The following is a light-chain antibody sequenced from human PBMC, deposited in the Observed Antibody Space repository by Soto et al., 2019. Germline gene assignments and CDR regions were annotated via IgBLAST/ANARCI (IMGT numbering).Light chain of an antibody. J-gene: IGLJ2*01. Sequence: QSALTQPRSVSGSPEQSVTISCTGTSSDVGAYDYVSWYQQHPDKAPKLMIYEVNKRPSGVPHRFSGSKSGNTASLTISGLQAEDEADYYCSSYTSSTTLVVFGGGTKLTVL. V-gene: IGLV2-11*01. CDR1: SSDVGAYDY. CDR2: EVN. CDR3: SSYTSSTTLVV.